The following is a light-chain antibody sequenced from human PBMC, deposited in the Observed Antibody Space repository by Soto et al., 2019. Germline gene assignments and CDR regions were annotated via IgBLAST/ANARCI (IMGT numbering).Light chain of an antibody. Sequence: EIVLTQSPATLSLSPGARATLSCRASQSVSSYLAWYQFKPGQAPRIIIFGASGRATGIPDRFSGSGSGTEFTLTISSLQPDDFATYYCQQYNSYPYTFGQGTRLEIK. J-gene: IGKJ5*01. CDR2: GAS. CDR1: QSVSSY. CDR3: QQYNSYPYT. V-gene: IGKV3D-15*01.